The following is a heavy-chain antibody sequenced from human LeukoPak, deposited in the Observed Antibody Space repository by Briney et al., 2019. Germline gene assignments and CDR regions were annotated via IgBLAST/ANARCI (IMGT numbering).Heavy chain of an antibody. Sequence: PGGSLRLSCAASGFTFSSNGMNWVRQAPGKGLEWVSYISATGGTIYYADSVKGRFTISRDNSKNTLYLQMNSLRAEDTAVFYCAKDGYRIAAAGHYSDYWGQGTLVTVSS. V-gene: IGHV3-23*01. CDR3: AKDGYRIAAAGHYSDY. J-gene: IGHJ4*02. D-gene: IGHD6-13*01. CDR2: ISATGGTI. CDR1: GFTFSSNG.